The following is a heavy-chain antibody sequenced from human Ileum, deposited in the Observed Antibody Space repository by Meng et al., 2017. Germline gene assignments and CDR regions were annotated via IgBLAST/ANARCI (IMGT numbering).Heavy chain of an antibody. CDR3: ARGVVSGSHYNTY. Sequence: QVQLQESGPGLVKPSWALSVTCAVSGGSISSSIWWSWVRQPPKKGLEWIGEIHHSGTTNYSPSLKSRLTISVDKSKNQFSLKLQSVTAADTAVYFCARGVVSGSHYNTYWGQGILVTVSS. CDR2: IHHSGTT. V-gene: IGHV4-4*02. D-gene: IGHD3-10*01. CDR1: GGSISSSIW. J-gene: IGHJ4*02.